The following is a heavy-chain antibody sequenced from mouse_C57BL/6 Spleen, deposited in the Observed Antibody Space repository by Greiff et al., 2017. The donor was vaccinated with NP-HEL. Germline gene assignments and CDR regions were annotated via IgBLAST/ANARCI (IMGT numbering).Heavy chain of an antibody. D-gene: IGHD1-1*02. CDR3: AGWCRYYYSMDY. V-gene: IGHV1-50*01. CDR1: GSTFTSYW. Sequence: VQLQQPGAELVKPGASVKLSCKASGSTFTSYWRQWVKQRPGPGLEWIGVKDPCDSYTNYNRKLNGKATLTVDTSTSKGYMQLSSLASEDSAVYYGAGWCRYYYSMDYWGQGTPVTVSS. J-gene: IGHJ4*01. CDR2: KDPCDSYT.